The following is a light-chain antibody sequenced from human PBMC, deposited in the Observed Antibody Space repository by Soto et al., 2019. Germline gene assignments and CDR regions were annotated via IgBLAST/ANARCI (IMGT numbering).Light chain of an antibody. Sequence: QSVLTQPPSASGTPGQRVTISCSGSTSKIGGNYVYWYQRLPGPAPKLLIYMNNQRPSGVPDRFSGSKSGTSASLAISGLRSEDEADYYCAAWDDSLSGRVFGGGTKLTVL. CDR2: MNN. V-gene: IGLV1-47*01. CDR3: AAWDDSLSGRV. CDR1: TSKIGGNY. J-gene: IGLJ2*01.